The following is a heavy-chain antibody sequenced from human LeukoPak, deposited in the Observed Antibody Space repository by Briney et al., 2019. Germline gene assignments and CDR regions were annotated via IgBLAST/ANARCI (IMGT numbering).Heavy chain of an antibody. V-gene: IGHV3-33*08. D-gene: IGHD1-26*01. CDR1: GFTFSSYW. J-gene: IGHJ4*02. CDR3: ARSASRGSYYLDY. Sequence: PGGSLRLSCAASGFTFSSYWMNWARQAPGKGLEWVAVIWYDGSNKYYADSVKGRFTISRDNSKNTLYLQMNSLRAEDTAVYYCARSASRGSYYLDYWGQGTLVTVSS. CDR2: IWYDGSNK.